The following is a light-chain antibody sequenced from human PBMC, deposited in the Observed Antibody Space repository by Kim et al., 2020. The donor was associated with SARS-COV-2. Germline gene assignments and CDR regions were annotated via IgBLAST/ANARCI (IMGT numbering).Light chain of an antibody. CDR2: QDD. J-gene: IGLJ2*01. CDR1: KLGDKY. CDR3: QAWDRSTVV. V-gene: IGLV3-1*01. Sequence: SYELTQPPSVSVSPGQTASITCSGDKLGDKYACWYQQKPGQSPVLVIYQDDKRPSGIPERFSGSNSGNTATLTISGTQAMDAADYYCQAWDRSTVVFGGGTQLTVL.